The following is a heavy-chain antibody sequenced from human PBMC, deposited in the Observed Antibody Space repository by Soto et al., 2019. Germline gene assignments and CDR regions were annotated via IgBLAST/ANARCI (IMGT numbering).Heavy chain of an antibody. Sequence: FLTCTVSGGSISSGGYYWSWIRQHPGKGLEWIGYIYYSGSTYYNPSLKSRVTISVDTSKNQFSLKLSSVTAADTAVYYCAREGYCSSTSCRGYSYGYTRDHYPYYYYYMDVWGKGTTVTVSS. D-gene: IGHD2-2*01. CDR3: AREGYCSSTSCRGYSYGYTRDHYPYYYYYMDV. CDR1: GGSISSGGYY. CDR2: IYYSGST. V-gene: IGHV4-31*03. J-gene: IGHJ6*03.